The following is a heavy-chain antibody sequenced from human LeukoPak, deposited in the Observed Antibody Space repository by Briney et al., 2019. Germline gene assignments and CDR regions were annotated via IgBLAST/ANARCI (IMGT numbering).Heavy chain of an antibody. CDR3: AKDRSPYSSHPGIDF. Sequence: GGSQRLYCAASGFTFNDYYMTWIRQAPGKGLEWVTSISGNSRYTNYADSAKGRFTISRENSRNTLYLQMNNLRAEDTALYYCAKDRSPYSSHPGIDFWGQRTLVTVSS. CDR2: ISGNSRYT. CDR1: GFTFNDYY. V-gene: IGHV3-11*06. D-gene: IGHD6-13*01. J-gene: IGHJ4*02.